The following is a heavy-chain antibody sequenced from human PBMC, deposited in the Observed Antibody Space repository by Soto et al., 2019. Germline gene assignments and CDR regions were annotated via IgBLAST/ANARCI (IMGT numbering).Heavy chain of an antibody. CDR1: GFTFRNYN. D-gene: IGHD2-21*01. Sequence: EVQLVESGGGLVKAGGSLRLFCTASGFTFRNYNMNWVRQAPGKGLEWVSSISTGGAYMFYADSVKGRFTISRDNAQKSLFLQIDSPRAEDTAVYYFARDIASPGGDYFDSWGQGTLVTVSS. CDR2: ISTGGAYM. V-gene: IGHV3-21*01. CDR3: ARDIASPGGDYFDS. J-gene: IGHJ4*02.